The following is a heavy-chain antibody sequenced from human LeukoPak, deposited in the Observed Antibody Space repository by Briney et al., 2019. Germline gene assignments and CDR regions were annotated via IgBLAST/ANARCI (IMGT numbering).Heavy chain of an antibody. V-gene: IGHV1-46*01. CDR1: GYIFTSYF. D-gene: IGHD5-24*01. Sequence: ASVKVSCKASGYIFTSYFMHWVRQAPGQGLEWMGLINPSGGSTRYAQKFQGRVTMTRDMSTSTVYMELSSLRSEDTAVYYCARDMPPSTRDGYKSWGQGTLVTVSS. J-gene: IGHJ5*02. CDR3: ARDMPPSTRDGYKS. CDR2: INPSGGST.